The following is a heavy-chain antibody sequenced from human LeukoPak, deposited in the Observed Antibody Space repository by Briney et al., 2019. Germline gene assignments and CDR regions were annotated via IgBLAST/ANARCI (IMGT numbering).Heavy chain of an antibody. V-gene: IGHV4-31*03. CDR1: GGSISSGGYY. CDR2: IYYSGST. D-gene: IGHD3-22*01. J-gene: IGHJ4*02. Sequence: SQTLSLTCTVSGGSISSGGYYWSWIRQHPGKGLEWIGNIYYSGSTYYNPSLKSRVTISVDTSKNQFSLKLSPVTAADTAVYYCARARGYYDSSGYYIRLRYFGYWGQGTLVTVSS. CDR3: ARARGYYDSSGYYIRLRYFGY.